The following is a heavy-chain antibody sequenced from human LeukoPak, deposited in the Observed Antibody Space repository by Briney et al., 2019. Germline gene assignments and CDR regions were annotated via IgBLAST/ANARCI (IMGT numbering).Heavy chain of an antibody. CDR2: ISYSGST. D-gene: IGHD3-10*01. CDR1: GGSISSYF. CDR3: AREKTLVLDY. Sequence: SETLSLTCTVSGGSISSYFWSWIRQPPGKGLEWIGYISYSGSTTYNPSLKSRVTISVDTSKNQFSLKLSSVTAADTAVYYCAREKTLVLDYWGQGTLVTVST. J-gene: IGHJ4*02. V-gene: IGHV4-59*01.